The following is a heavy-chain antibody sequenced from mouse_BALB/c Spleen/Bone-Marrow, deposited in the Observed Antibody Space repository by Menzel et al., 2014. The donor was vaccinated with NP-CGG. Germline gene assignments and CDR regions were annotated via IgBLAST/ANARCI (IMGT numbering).Heavy chain of an antibody. D-gene: IGHD1-1*01. V-gene: IGHV14-3*02. J-gene: IGHJ3*01. CDR3: AMYCYGSSLFAY. Sequence: EVQLQQFGAELVKPGASVKLSCTASGFNIKDTYMHWVKQRPEQGLEWIGRIDPANGNTKYDPKFQGKATITADTSSNTAYLQLSSLTSEDTAVYYCAMYCYGSSLFAYWGQGTLVTVSA. CDR1: GFNIKDTY. CDR2: IDPANGNT.